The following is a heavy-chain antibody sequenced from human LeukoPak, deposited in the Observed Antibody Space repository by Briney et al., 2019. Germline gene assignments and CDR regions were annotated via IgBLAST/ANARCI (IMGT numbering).Heavy chain of an antibody. CDR3: ARRRYYYDSSGYSN. CDR1: GGSISSSSYY. CDR2: IYYSGST. J-gene: IGHJ4*02. D-gene: IGHD3-22*01. V-gene: IGHV4-39*01. Sequence: PSETLSLTCTVSGGSISSSSYYWGWIHQPPGKGLEWIGSIYYSGSTYYNPSLKSRVTISVDTSKNQFSLKLSSVTAADTAVYYCARRRYYYDSSGYSNWGQGTLVTVSS.